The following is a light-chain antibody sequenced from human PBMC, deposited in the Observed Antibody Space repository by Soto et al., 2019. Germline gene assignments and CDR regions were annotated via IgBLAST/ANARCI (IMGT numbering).Light chain of an antibody. CDR2: EVS. Sequence: SALTQPPSASGSPGQSVTISCTGTSSDVGGYNYVSWYQQHPGKAPKLMIYEVSKRPSGVPDRFSGSKSGNTASLTVSGLHAEDEDDYYCSSYAGSNNYVFGTGTKVTVL. CDR1: SSDVGGYNY. CDR3: SSYAGSNNYV. V-gene: IGLV2-8*01. J-gene: IGLJ1*01.